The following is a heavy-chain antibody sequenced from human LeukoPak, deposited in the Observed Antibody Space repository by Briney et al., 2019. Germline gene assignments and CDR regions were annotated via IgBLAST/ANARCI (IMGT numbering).Heavy chain of an antibody. D-gene: IGHD2-2*01. CDR2: MWNSGNS. CDR3: ARYNCGSTYCPGVDF. J-gene: IGHJ4*02. Sequence: SETLSLTCTVSAGSFNGGGYFWTWVRQHTGEGLEWIGYMWNSGNSYYNPSLSSRVIISADSSKSTFSLKLSSVTAADTAVYYCARYNCGSTYCPGVDFYGQGTLVTVTS. CDR1: AGSFNGGGYF. V-gene: IGHV4-31*03.